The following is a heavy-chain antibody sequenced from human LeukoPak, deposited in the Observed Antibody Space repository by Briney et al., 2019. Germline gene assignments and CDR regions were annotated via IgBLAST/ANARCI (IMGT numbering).Heavy chain of an antibody. J-gene: IGHJ6*02. CDR1: GFTFSSYS. Sequence: GGSLRLSCAASGFTFSSYSMSWVRQAPGKGLEWVSAISGSGGNTYYADPVKHRFTISRDKSKNMLYLQMNSLRAEDTAVYYCAKGQDCSSTSCYVARKTTNYYSYGMDVWGQGTTVTVSS. D-gene: IGHD2-2*01. CDR2: ISGSGGNT. CDR3: AKGQDCSSTSCYVARKTTNYYSYGMDV. V-gene: IGHV3-23*01.